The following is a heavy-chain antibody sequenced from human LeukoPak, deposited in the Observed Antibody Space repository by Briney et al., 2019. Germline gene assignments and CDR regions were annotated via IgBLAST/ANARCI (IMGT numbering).Heavy chain of an antibody. Sequence: ASVKVSCKASGDTFTNYYMHWVRQAPGQGLEWMGMFNPSGGTTRYEQKFLGRVTMTRDTSTSTVYMELRSLRSDDTAVYYCALIPYCTTITCYYFDYWGQGTLVTVSS. D-gene: IGHD2-8*01. J-gene: IGHJ4*02. CDR3: ALIPYCTTITCYYFDY. CDR2: FNPSGGTT. CDR1: GDTFTNYY. V-gene: IGHV1-46*01.